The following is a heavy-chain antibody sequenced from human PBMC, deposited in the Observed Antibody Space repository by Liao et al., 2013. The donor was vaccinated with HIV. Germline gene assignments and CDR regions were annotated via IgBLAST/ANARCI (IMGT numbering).Heavy chain of an antibody. Sequence: QLQLQESGPGLVKPSETLSLTCTVSGGSISSSSYYWGWIRQPPGKGLEWIGSIYYSGTTYYNPSLKSRVTISVNTSKNQFSLKLTSVTAADTAVYYCARGGAVYYYDSRGSYRDWGLFDSWGQGTLVTVSS. V-gene: IGHV4-39*07. CDR2: IYYSGTT. J-gene: IGHJ4*02. CDR3: ARGGAVYYYDSRGSYRDWGLFDS. CDR1: GGSISSSSYY. D-gene: IGHD3-22*01.